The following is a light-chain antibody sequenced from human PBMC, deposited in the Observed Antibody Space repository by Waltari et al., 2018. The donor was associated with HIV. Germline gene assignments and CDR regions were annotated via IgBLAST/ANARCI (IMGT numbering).Light chain of an antibody. Sequence: EIVLIQSPVTVSLSPGERATLSCRASQSVGSYLAWYQQKAGQAPRLLIYDASTRATGIPDRFSGSGSGTEFTLTISSLQSEDFALYYCQHYDRWPWGFGQGTKVEIK. CDR1: QSVGSY. V-gene: IGKV3-15*01. CDR2: DAS. CDR3: QHYDRWPWG. J-gene: IGKJ1*01.